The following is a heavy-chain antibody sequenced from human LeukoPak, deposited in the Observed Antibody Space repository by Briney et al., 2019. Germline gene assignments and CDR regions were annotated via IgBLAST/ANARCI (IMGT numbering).Heavy chain of an antibody. D-gene: IGHD3/OR15-3a*01. CDR2: ISGSGTNT. CDR1: GFIFSSYV. J-gene: IGHJ4*02. CDR3: AIGPRQKRGLSTY. V-gene: IGHV3-23*01. Sequence: GGSLRLSCAASGFIFSSYVMSWVRQAPGKGLEWVSGISGSGTNTYYADSVKGRFTISRDNSKSTLYLQVDSLRVDNTAVYYCAIGPRQKRGLSTYWGQGTLVTVSS.